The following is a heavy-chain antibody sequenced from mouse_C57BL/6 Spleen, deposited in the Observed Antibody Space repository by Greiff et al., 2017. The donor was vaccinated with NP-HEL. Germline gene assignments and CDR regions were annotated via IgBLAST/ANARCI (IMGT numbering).Heavy chain of an antibody. D-gene: IGHD1-1*01. CDR2: INPSSGYT. Sequence: VQLQQSGADLARPGASVKMSCKASGYTFTSYTMHWVKQRPGQGLEWIGYINPSSGYTKYNQKFKDKATLTADKSSSTAYMQLSSLTSEDSAVYYCARSGGSSYVAWFAYWGQGTLVTVSA. J-gene: IGHJ3*01. CDR1: GYTFTSYT. V-gene: IGHV1-4*01. CDR3: ARSGGSSYVAWFAY.